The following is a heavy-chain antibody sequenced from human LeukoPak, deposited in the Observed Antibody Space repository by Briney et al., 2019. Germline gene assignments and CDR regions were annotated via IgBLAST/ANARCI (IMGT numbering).Heavy chain of an antibody. CDR2: IYYGGTT. Sequence: SETLSLTCTVSGDSITNSRYYWGWIRQPPGKGLEWLASIYYGGTTYYNPSLNSRVTISVDTSKNQFFLKLSSVTAADTAVYYCARDSLKGARQGWFDPWGQGTLVTVSS. CDR3: ARDSLKGARQGWFDP. D-gene: IGHD6-6*01. J-gene: IGHJ5*02. V-gene: IGHV4-39*02. CDR1: GDSITNSRYY.